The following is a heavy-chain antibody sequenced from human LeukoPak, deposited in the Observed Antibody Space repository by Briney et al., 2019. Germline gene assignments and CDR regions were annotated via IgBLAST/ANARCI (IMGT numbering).Heavy chain of an antibody. CDR3: ARDVRRNNSSHIDC. V-gene: IGHV1-2*02. Sequence: ASVKVSCKASGGTFSSYAISWVRQAPGQGLEWMGGIIPNSGGTNYAQKFQGRVTMTRDTSINTTYMELSRLKSDDTAVYYCARDVRRNNSSHIDCWGQGALVTVSS. J-gene: IGHJ4*02. CDR2: IIPNSGGT. CDR1: GGTFSSYA. D-gene: IGHD6-13*01.